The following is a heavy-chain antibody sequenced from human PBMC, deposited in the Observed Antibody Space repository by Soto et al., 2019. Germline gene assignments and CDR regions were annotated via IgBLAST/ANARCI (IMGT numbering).Heavy chain of an antibody. CDR2: ISSSGTSA. Sequence: QVQLEESGGGLVKPGGSLRLSCAASGFTFSAVYMSWIRQAPNKGLEYISYISSSGTSANYADSVKGRFTISRDNAKNHLSLQMHSLRAEDKAVYYCGTDRGAVTGHYFDYWGQGALVTVSS. D-gene: IGHD6-19*01. CDR3: GTDRGAVTGHYFDY. CDR1: GFTFSAVY. J-gene: IGHJ4*02. V-gene: IGHV3-11*05.